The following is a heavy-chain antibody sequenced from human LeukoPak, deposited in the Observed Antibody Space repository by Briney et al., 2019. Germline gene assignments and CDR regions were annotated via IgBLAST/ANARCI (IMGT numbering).Heavy chain of an antibody. CDR3: TRNPYGDYPFDY. V-gene: IGHV3-30-3*01. J-gene: IGHJ4*02. CDR1: GFTFSSYA. Sequence: GRSLRLSCAASGFTFSSYAMHWVRQAPGEGLEWVAVISYDGSNEYYAGSVKGLFTISRDNSKNTLYLQMNSLRPEDTAVYYCTRNPYGDYPFDYWGQGTLVTVSS. CDR2: ISYDGSNE. D-gene: IGHD4-17*01.